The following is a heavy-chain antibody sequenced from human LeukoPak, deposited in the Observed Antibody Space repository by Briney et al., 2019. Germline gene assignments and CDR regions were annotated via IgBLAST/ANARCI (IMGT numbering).Heavy chain of an antibody. J-gene: IGHJ4*02. D-gene: IGHD1-26*01. CDR2: IRSDGSNK. Sequence: PGGSLRLSCAASGFTFSTYGMHWVRQAPGKGLEWVTHIRSDGSNKYYADSVKGRFTISRDNAQNSLYLQMNSLRAEDTAIYYCVRDRGTYRPIDYWGQGTLVTVSS. V-gene: IGHV3-30*02. CDR1: GFTFSTYG. CDR3: VRDRGTYRPIDY.